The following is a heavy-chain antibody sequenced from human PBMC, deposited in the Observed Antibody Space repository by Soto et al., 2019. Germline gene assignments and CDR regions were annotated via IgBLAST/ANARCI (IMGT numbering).Heavy chain of an antibody. CDR2: IYYSGST. CDR1: GVSISSGDYY. Sequence: SETLSLTCTVSGVSISSGDYYWSWIRQPPGKGLEWIGYIYYSGSTYYNPSLKSRVTISVDTSKNQFSLKLSSVTAADTAVYYCASQTRKLKSSWFDPGAQETLVPVSS. CDR3: ASQTRKLKSSWFDP. V-gene: IGHV4-30-4*01. D-gene: IGHD1-1*01. J-gene: IGHJ5*02.